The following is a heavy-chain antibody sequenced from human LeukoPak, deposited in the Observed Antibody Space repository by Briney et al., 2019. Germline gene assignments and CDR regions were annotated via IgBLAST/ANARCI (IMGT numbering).Heavy chain of an antibody. CDR1: GYTFTSYG. Sequence: ASVKVSCKASGYTFTSYGISWVRQAPGQGLEWMGWINPNSGGTNYAQKFQGRVTMTRDTSISTAYMELSRLRSDDTAVYYCAREGPGVDGSFDIWGQGTMVTVSS. V-gene: IGHV1-2*02. J-gene: IGHJ3*02. CDR2: INPNSGGT. D-gene: IGHD6-25*01. CDR3: AREGPGVDGSFDI.